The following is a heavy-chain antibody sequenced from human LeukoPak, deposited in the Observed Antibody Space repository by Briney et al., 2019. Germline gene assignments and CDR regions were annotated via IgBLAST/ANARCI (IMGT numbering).Heavy chain of an antibody. Sequence: ASVKVSCKASGYTFTTYAMHWVRQAPGQRPEGLGWIKGGKGNRKYSQKFQGRVTITRDTSASTAYMELSSLKSEDTAVYYCAREGGYMARGVQNRFNWFDPWGQGTLVTIS. CDR2: IKGGKGNR. V-gene: IGHV1-3*01. D-gene: IGHD3-10*01. CDR1: GYTFTTYA. J-gene: IGHJ5*02. CDR3: AREGGYMARGVQNRFNWFDP.